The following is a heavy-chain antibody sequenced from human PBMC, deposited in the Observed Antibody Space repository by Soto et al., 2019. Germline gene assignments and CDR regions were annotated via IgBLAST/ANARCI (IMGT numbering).Heavy chain of an antibody. CDR2: INSDGSST. CDR1: GFTFSSYW. Sequence: GGSLRLSCAASGFTFSSYWMHWVRQAPGKGLVWVSRINSDGSSTSYADSVKGRFTISRDNAKNTLYLQMNSLRAEDTAVYYCARDIYDILTGPHDAFDIWGQGTMVTVSS. D-gene: IGHD3-9*01. V-gene: IGHV3-74*01. J-gene: IGHJ3*02. CDR3: ARDIYDILTGPHDAFDI.